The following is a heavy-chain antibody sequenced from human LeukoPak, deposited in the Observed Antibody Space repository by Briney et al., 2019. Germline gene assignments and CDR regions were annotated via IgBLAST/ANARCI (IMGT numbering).Heavy chain of an antibody. D-gene: IGHD2-21*01. V-gene: IGHV1-2*02. Sequence: ASVKVSCKASGHTFINYFIHWVRQAPGQGLQWMGWINAKTGATKYAQKFQGRVTMTRDTSISTVSMDLRSLISDDTAVYYCARTYSFISYFFDPWGQGTLVTVSS. CDR3: ARTYSFISYFFDP. CDR2: INAKTGAT. CDR1: GHTFINYF. J-gene: IGHJ5*02.